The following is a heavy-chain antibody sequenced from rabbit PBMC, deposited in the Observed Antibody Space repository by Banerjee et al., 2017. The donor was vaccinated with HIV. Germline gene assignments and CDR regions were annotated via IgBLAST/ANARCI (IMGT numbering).Heavy chain of an antibody. V-gene: IGHV1S45*01. J-gene: IGHJ4*01. Sequence: QEQLEESGGGLVKPEGSLTLTCKASGFDLSNYYYMSWVRQAPGKGLEWIGCIAAGSSGSTYYASWAKGRFTISKTSSTTVTLQMTSLTAADTATYFCARDTGAYWGLWGPGTLVTVS. CDR2: IAAGSSGST. CDR1: GFDLSNYYY. D-gene: IGHD6-1*01. CDR3: ARDTGAYWGL.